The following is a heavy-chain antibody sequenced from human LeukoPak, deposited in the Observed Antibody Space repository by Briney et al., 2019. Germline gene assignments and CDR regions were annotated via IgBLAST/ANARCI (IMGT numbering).Heavy chain of an antibody. V-gene: IGHV3-20*04. D-gene: IGHD6-6*01. CDR2: INGNGGSR. Sequence: GSLRLSCAASGFIFEDYGMTWVRQAPGKGLEWVSGINGNGGSRGYAASAKGRFTISRDNANNSLYLQMNSLRAEDTALYYCARGSSFHNYWGQGTLVTVSS. CDR1: GFIFEDYG. CDR3: ARGSSFHNY. J-gene: IGHJ4*02.